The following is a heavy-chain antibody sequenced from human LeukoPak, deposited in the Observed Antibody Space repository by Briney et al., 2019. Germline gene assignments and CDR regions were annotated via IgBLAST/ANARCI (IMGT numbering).Heavy chain of an antibody. Sequence: SVKVSCKASGGTFSSYAISWVRQAPGQGLEWMGGIIPIFGTANYAQKFQGRVTITADESTSTAYMELSSLRSEDTAVYYCARDGPGRTVTTDYWGQGTLVTVYS. J-gene: IGHJ4*02. D-gene: IGHD4-11*01. V-gene: IGHV1-69*13. CDR2: IIPIFGTA. CDR1: GGTFSSYA. CDR3: ARDGPGRTVTTDY.